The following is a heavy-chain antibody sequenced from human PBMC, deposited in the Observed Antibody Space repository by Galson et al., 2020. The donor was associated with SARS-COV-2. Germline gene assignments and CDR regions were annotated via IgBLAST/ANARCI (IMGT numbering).Heavy chain of an antibody. J-gene: IGHJ6*03. CDR2: IWSDGSTK. CDR3: ARDPHIAVAGYYYYMDV. Sequence: GGSLRLSCAASGFTFSSHGMHWVRQPPGKGLEWVAVIWSDGSTKSYADSVKGRLTISRDNSKNTLYLQMNSLRPEDTAVYYCARDPHIAVAGYYYYMDVWGKGTTVTISS. CDR1: GFTFSSHG. V-gene: IGHV3-33*01. D-gene: IGHD6-19*01.